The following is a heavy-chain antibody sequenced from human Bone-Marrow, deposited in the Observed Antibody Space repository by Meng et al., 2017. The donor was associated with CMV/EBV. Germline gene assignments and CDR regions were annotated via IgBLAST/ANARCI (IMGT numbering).Heavy chain of an antibody. V-gene: IGHV1-46*01. CDR1: GYTFTSYY. J-gene: IGHJ6*02. D-gene: IGHD5-18*01. Sequence: ASVKVSCKASGYTFTSYYMHWVRQAPGQGLEWMGIINPSGGSTSYAQKFQGRVTMTRDTSTSTVYMELSSLRSEDTAVYYCARGGGDTAMAYYYYYGMDVCGQGTTVIVSS. CDR2: INPSGGST. CDR3: ARGGGDTAMAYYYYYGMDV.